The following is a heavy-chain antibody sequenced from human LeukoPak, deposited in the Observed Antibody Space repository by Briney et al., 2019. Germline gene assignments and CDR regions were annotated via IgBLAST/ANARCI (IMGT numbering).Heavy chain of an antibody. D-gene: IGHD2-2*01. CDR3: AGVIRTSHWLGFDY. CDR2: IYYSGST. J-gene: IGHJ4*02. CDR1: GGSISSSSYY. V-gene: IGHV4-39*07. Sequence: PSETLSLTCTVSGGSISSSSYYWGWIRQPPGKGLEWIGNIYYSGSTYYNPSLKSRVTVSVDTSKNQFSLKLSSVTAADTAVYYCAGVIRTSHWLGFDYRGQGTLVTVSS.